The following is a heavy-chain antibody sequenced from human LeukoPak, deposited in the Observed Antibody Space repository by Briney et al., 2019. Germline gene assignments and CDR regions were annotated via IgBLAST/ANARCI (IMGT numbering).Heavy chain of an antibody. Sequence: ASVKVSCKASGYTFTSYDINWVRQATGQGLEWMGWMNPNSGNTGYAQKFQGRVTITRNTSISTAYMELRSLRSDDTAVYYCARGHGLWFGESPINFDYWGQGTLVTVSS. CDR2: MNPNSGNT. D-gene: IGHD3-10*01. CDR3: ARGHGLWFGESPINFDY. CDR1: GYTFTSYD. J-gene: IGHJ4*02. V-gene: IGHV1-8*03.